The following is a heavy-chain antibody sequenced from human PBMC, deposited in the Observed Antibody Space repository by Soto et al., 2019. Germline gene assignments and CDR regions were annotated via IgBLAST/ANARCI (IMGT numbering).Heavy chain of an antibody. CDR2: IYYSGTK. Sequence: QVQLQESGPGLVKPSQPLSLTCTVSGDSINNGDCYWSWLRQLPGKGLEWIGYIYYSGTKYYNPSLKSRVSMSVDTSKNQFSLNLTSVTAADTAVYYCAREKEDDSGDYNAFDIWGQGTVVTVSS. V-gene: IGHV4-31*03. CDR3: AREKEDDSGDYNAFDI. J-gene: IGHJ3*02. D-gene: IGHD4-17*01. CDR1: GDSINNGDCY.